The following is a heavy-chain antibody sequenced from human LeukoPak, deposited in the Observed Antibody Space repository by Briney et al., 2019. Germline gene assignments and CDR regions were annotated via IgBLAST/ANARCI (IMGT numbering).Heavy chain of an antibody. CDR2: IKQDGSEK. V-gene: IGHV3-7*01. CDR3: ARQGVRMACDY. J-gene: IGHJ4*02. CDR1: GFTFSSYW. Sequence: GGALRLSCAASGFTFSSYWMNWVRQAPGKGLEWVANIKQDGSEKYYVDSVKGRFTISRDNAKNSLYLQMNSLRAEDTAVYYCARQGVRMACDYWGQGTLVTVSS. D-gene: IGHD3-10*01.